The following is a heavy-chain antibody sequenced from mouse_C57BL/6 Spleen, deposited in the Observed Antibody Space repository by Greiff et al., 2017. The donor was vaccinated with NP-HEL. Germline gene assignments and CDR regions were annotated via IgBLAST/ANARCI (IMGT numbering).Heavy chain of an antibody. CDR2: ITPNNGGT. Sequence: EVQLQPSGPELVKPGASVKIPCKASGYTFTDYNMDWVKQSHGKSLEWIGDITPNNGGTIYNQKFKGKATLTVAKSSSTAYMELRSLTSEDTAVYYCARGLGWYFDVWGTGTTVTVSS. CDR3: ARGLGWYFDV. J-gene: IGHJ1*03. D-gene: IGHD3-3*01. V-gene: IGHV1-18*01. CDR1: GYTFTDYN.